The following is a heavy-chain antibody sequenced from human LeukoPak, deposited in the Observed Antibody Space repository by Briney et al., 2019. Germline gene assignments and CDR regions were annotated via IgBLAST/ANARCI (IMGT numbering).Heavy chain of an antibody. CDR1: GGTFSSYA. D-gene: IGHD5-18*01. CDR2: IIPIFGTA. J-gene: IGHJ6*03. CDR3: ASGEENSYGYYYSYYMGV. V-gene: IGHV1-69*05. Sequence: SVKVSCKASGGTFSSYAISWVRQAPGQGLEWMGRIIPIFGTANYAQKFQGRVTITTDESTSTAYMELSSLRSEDTAVYYCASGEENSYGYYYSYYMGVRGKGTTVTVSS.